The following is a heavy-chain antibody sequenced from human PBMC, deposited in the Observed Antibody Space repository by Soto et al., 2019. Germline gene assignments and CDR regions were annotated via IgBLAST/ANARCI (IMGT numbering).Heavy chain of an antibody. CDR3: ARWSYLDY. CDR1: GFPFSSYA. CDR2: ISGSDGKT. D-gene: IGHD3-3*01. Sequence: GGSLRLSCAASGFPFSSYAMSWVRQAPGKGLEWVSAISGSDGKTFYADSVKGRFSISRDTSQSTLYLQMNSLRADDTAMYYCARWSYLDYWGQGTRVTVSS. J-gene: IGHJ4*02. V-gene: IGHV3-23*01.